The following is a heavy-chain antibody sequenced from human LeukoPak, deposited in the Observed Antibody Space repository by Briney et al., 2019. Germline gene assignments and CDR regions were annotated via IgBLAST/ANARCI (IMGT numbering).Heavy chain of an antibody. CDR1: GYTFTSYY. Sequence: WASVKVSCKASGYTFTSYYMHRVRQAPGQGLEWMGIINPSGGSTSYAQKFQGRVTMTRDTSTSTVYMELSSLRSEDTAVYYCARSIAARHRAFDIWGQGTMVTVSS. D-gene: IGHD6-6*01. J-gene: IGHJ3*02. V-gene: IGHV1-46*01. CDR2: INPSGGST. CDR3: ARSIAARHRAFDI.